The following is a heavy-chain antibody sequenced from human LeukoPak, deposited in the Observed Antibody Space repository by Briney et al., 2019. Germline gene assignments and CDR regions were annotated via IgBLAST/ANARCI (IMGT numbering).Heavy chain of an antibody. CDR3: AKELDSSGYFDS. V-gene: IGHV3-23*01. CDR1: GFTFRNYA. D-gene: IGHD3-22*01. J-gene: IGHJ4*02. Sequence: GRSLRLSCAASGFTFRNYAMSWVRQAPGKGLEWDSAISGSGDSTYYPDSVKGRFTISRDNSKNTMYLQMNSLRAEDTAIYYCAKELDSSGYFDSWGQGTLVTVSS. CDR2: ISGSGDST.